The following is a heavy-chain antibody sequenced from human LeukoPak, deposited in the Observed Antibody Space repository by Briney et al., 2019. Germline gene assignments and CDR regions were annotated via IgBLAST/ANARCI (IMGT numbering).Heavy chain of an antibody. CDR3: ARGVDTAMYQVTLFDY. Sequence: GASVKVSCKASGGTLSSYAISWVRQAPGQGLEWMGGIIPIFGTANYAQKFQGRVTMTRDMSTSTVYMELSSLRSEDTAVYYCARGVDTAMYQVTLFDYWGQGTLVTVSS. J-gene: IGHJ4*02. D-gene: IGHD5-18*01. CDR2: IIPIFGTA. CDR1: GGTLSSYA. V-gene: IGHV1-69*05.